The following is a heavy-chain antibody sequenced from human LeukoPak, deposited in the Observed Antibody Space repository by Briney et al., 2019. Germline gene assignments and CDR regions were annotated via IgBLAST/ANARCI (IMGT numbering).Heavy chain of an antibody. CDR1: GGSISSYY. Sequence: PSETLSLTCTVSGGSISSYYWSWIRQPPGKGLEWIGYIYTSGSTNYNPSLKSRVTISVDTSKNQFSLKLSSVTAADTAVYYCARTLCYDFWSGYYYYMDVWGKGTTVTVSS. CDR2: IYTSGST. V-gene: IGHV4-4*09. CDR3: ARTLCYDFWSGYYYYMDV. D-gene: IGHD3-3*01. J-gene: IGHJ6*03.